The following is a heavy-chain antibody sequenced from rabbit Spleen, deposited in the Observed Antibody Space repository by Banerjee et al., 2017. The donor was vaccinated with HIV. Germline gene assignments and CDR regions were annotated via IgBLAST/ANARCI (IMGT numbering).Heavy chain of an antibody. J-gene: IGHJ6*01. D-gene: IGHD1-1*01. CDR2: INVVTGKA. CDR3: ARDTATSFSSYGMDL. V-gene: IGHV1S40*01. Sequence: QSLEESGGGLVKPGASLTLTCKASGFSFSSGYDMCWVRQAPGKGLEWIACINVVTGKAVYASWAKGRFTISKTSSTTVTLQMTSLTAADTATYFCARDTATSFSSYGMDLWGQGTLVTVS. CDR1: GFSFSSGYD.